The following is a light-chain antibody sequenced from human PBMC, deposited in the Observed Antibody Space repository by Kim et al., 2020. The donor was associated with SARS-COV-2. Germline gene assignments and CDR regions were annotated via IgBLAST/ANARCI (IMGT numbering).Light chain of an antibody. V-gene: IGLV1-44*01. J-gene: IGLJ2*01. Sequence: QSVLTQPPSASGTPGQRVTISCSGGTSNIGTNTVNWYQHLPGAAPKLLIYGSRERPSGVPDRFSGSHSGTSASLAISGLQSEDEADYYCAAWDDSLNGRIFGGGTKLTVL. CDR2: GSR. CDR3: AAWDDSLNGRI. CDR1: TSNIGTNT.